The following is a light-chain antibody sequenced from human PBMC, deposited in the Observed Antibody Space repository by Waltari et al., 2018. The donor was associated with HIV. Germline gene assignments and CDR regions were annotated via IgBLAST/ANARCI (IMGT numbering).Light chain of an antibody. V-gene: IGLV2-23*02. CDR2: EVT. Sequence: QSALTQPASVSGSPGQSITISCTGNRSNVGSEDLVSWYQQHPGEAPKLIIYEVTTRPSGVSNLCSGSKSGNTASLTFSGLQAEDEADYYCCSCPRSGIRYVFGTGTKVTVL. CDR3: CSCPRSGIRYV. J-gene: IGLJ1*01. CDR1: RSNVGSEDL.